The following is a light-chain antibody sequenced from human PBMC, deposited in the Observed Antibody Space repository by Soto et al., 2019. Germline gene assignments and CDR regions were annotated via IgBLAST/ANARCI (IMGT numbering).Light chain of an antibody. CDR3: QQRSDWPWT. CDR1: QSVSSY. J-gene: IGKJ1*01. V-gene: IGKV3-11*01. Sequence: EIVLTQSTATLPLSPGERATLSCRASQSVSSYLAWYQQKPGQAPRLLMYEASTRATGIPARFSGGGSGTDFTLTISSLEPEDFAVYYCQQRSDWPWTFGQGTKVDI. CDR2: EAS.